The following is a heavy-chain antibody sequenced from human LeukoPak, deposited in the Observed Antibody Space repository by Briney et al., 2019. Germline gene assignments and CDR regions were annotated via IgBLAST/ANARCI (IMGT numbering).Heavy chain of an antibody. CDR1: GGSFSGYY. V-gene: IGHV4-34*01. D-gene: IGHD6-13*01. CDR2: IYYSGST. Sequence: PSETLSLTCAVYGGSFSGYYWSWIRQPPGKGLEWIGSIYYSGSTYYNPSLKSRVTISVDTSKNQFSLKLSSVTAADTAVYYCARTRIAAYDYWGQGTLVTVSS. CDR3: ARTRIAAYDY. J-gene: IGHJ4*02.